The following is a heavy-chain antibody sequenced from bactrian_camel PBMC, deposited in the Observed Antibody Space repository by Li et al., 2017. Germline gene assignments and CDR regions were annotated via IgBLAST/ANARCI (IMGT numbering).Heavy chain of an antibody. V-gene: IGHV3S53*01. CDR1: GSTIENYC. CDR3: AADPKFGSNWYDVSYNY. Sequence: HVQLVVSGGGSVQAGASLRLSCAASGSTIENYCMGWFRAPPGKRREGVAAIERDGRTNYAESAKGRFTISKDNAVNTLYLQMDSLKPEDTAMYYCAADPKFGSNWYDVSYNYWGQGTQVTVS. CDR2: IERDGRT. D-gene: IGHD6*01. J-gene: IGHJ4*01.